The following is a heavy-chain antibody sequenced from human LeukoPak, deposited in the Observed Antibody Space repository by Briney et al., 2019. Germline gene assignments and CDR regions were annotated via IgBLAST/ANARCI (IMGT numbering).Heavy chain of an antibody. Sequence: GGSLRLSCAASGFPFSSHWLHWVRQAPGKGLEWVSRIQPGGSTTNYADSVKGRFTVSRDDAKNTLFLQMNSLRAEDTALYFCTRDFSYGYSDYWGQGALVTVSS. CDR3: TRDFSYGYSDY. CDR1: GFPFSSHW. CDR2: IQPGGSTT. D-gene: IGHD5-18*01. V-gene: IGHV3-74*01. J-gene: IGHJ4*02.